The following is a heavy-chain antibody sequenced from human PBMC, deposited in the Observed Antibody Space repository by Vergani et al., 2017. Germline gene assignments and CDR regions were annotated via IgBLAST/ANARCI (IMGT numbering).Heavy chain of an antibody. CDR1: GASIRSSNYY. D-gene: IGHD6-19*01. V-gene: IGHV4-39*01. CDR3: ARHSTVECLVKLVWIDP. Sequence: QLQLQESGPGLVKPSATLSLTCSVSGASIRSSNYYWGWIRQPPGKGLEWISSIYYSGSIYYNPSLKSRVTISVDTSKNQFSLKLSSVTAAGTAVYFWARHSTVECLVKLVWIDPGGQGILVTVSS. J-gene: IGHJ5*02. CDR2: IYYSGSI.